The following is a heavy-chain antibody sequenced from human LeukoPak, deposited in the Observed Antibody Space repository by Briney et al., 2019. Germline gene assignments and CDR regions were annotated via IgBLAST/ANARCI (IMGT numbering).Heavy chain of an antibody. D-gene: IGHD5-18*01. CDR1: GGSISSSNW. V-gene: IGHV4-4*02. CDR2: INHSGST. CDR3: AGDSVDTAMAADY. Sequence: SGTLSLTCAVSGGSISSSNWWSWVRQPPGKGLEWIGEINHSGSTNYNPSLKSRVTISVDTSKNQFSLKLSSVTAADTAVYYCAGDSVDTAMAADYWGQGTLVTVSS. J-gene: IGHJ4*02.